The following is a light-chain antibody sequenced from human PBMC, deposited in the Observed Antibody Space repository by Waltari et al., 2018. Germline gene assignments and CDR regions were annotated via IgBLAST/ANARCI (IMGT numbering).Light chain of an antibody. J-gene: IGLJ2*01. CDR2: DNN. V-gene: IGLV1-40*01. CDR1: SSNIGGYY. Sequence: QSVLTQPPSVSGAPGQRVTISCTGSSSNIGGYYVYWYQQLPGMAPKLLIYDNNKPPSGVSDRFSGSKSGTSASLTITGLQTEDEADYYCQSYDSSLSAGLFGGGTRLTVL. CDR3: QSYDSSLSAGL.